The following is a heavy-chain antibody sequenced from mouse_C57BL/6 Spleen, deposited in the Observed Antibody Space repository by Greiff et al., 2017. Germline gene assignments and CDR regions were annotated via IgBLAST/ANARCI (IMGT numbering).Heavy chain of an antibody. V-gene: IGHV1-69*01. Sequence: QVQLQQPGAELVMPGASVKLSCKASGYTFTSYWMHWVKQRPGQGLEWIGEIDPSDSYTNYNQKFKGKSTLTVDKSSSTAYMQLSSLTSEDSAVYYCARASEEGGFDYWGQGTTLTVSS. CDR1: GYTFTSYW. CDR2: IDPSDSYT. D-gene: IGHD6-1*01. J-gene: IGHJ2*01. CDR3: ARASEEGGFDY.